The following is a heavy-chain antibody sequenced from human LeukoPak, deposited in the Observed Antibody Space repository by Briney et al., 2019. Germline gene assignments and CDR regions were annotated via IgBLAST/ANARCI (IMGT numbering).Heavy chain of an antibody. Sequence: GGSLRLSCAASGFTFSTYSMSWVRQAPGKGLEWVANIKQDGSEKYYVDSVKGRFRISRDNAKNSLNLQLNSLRAEDAALYFCARDPYSGSYGPYYYYYMDVWGKGTTVTISS. D-gene: IGHD1-26*01. V-gene: IGHV3-7*01. CDR2: IKQDGSEK. CDR3: ARDPYSGSYGPYYYYYMDV. J-gene: IGHJ6*03. CDR1: GFTFSTYS.